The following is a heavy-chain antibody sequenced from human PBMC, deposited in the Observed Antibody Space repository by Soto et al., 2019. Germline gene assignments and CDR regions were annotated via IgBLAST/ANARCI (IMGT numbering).Heavy chain of an antibody. Sequence: SETLSLTCIVSGGSISEKYWNWVRQPPGKGLEWIGLIFANGHTDYNPSLKSRATMSVDASKNQFSLRLTSMTAADTAVYYCVASLAASGLNWLDPWGRGTLVTVSS. CDR2: IFANGHT. CDR1: GGSISEKY. J-gene: IGHJ5*02. CDR3: VASLAASGLNWLDP. D-gene: IGHD6-13*01. V-gene: IGHV4-4*07.